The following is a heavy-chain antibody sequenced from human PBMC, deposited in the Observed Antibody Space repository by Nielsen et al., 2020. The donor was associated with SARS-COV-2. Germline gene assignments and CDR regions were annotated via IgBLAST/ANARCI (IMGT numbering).Heavy chain of an antibody. D-gene: IGHD6-19*01. J-gene: IGHJ5*02. Sequence: SETLSLTCTVSGGSIRSHTYYWRWIRQPPGKGLEWLGYIYYTGDTNYNPSLKSRVTISVDTSKNQFSLKLSSVTAADTAVYYCARGHTGYSSALTWGQGTLFTVSS. CDR2: IYYTGDT. V-gene: IGHV4-61*01. CDR3: ARGHTGYSSALT. CDR1: GGSIRSHTYY.